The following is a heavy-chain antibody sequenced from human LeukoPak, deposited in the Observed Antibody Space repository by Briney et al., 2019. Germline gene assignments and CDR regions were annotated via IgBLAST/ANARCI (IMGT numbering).Heavy chain of an antibody. CDR3: ARVPYSSSPLDY. CDR2: INSDGSST. D-gene: IGHD6-13*01. V-gene: IGHV3-74*01. CDR1: GFTFSSYW. J-gene: IGHJ4*02. Sequence: GGSLRLSCAASGFTFSSYWMHWVRHAPGKGLVWVSRINSDGSSTIYADSVQGRFTISRDNAKNTLYLQMNGLRAEDTAVYYCARVPYSSSPLDYWGQGTLVTVSS.